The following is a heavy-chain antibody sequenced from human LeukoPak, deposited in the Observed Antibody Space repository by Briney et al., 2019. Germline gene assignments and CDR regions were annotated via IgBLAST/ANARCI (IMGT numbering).Heavy chain of an antibody. D-gene: IGHD1-26*01. CDR3: AADLNVEWELPTFDY. V-gene: IGHV1-3*01. CDR1: GYTFTSYA. Sequence: ASVRVSCKASGYTFTSYAMHWVRQAPGQRLEWMGWINAGNGNTNYAQKFQERVTITRDMSTSTAYMELSSLRSEDTAVYYRAADLNVEWELPTFDYWGQGTLVTVSS. CDR2: INAGNGNT. J-gene: IGHJ4*02.